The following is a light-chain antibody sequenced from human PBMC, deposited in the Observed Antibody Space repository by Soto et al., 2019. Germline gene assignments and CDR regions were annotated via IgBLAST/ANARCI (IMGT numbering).Light chain of an antibody. CDR2: EVT. CDR1: GSDVGGYDY. V-gene: IGLV2-14*01. J-gene: IGLJ1*01. Sequence: QSALTEPASVSGSPGQSITISCTGTGSDVGGYDYVSWYQHHPGKAPKVMIYEVTNRPSGVSNRFSGSKSGNTASLTISGLLAEHEADYYCSSYTSSSTYVLGTGTRVTV. CDR3: SSYTSSSTYV.